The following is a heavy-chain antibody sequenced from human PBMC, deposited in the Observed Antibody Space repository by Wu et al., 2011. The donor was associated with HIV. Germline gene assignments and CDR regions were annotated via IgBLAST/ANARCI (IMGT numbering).Heavy chain of an antibody. D-gene: IGHD2-21*01. Sequence: QVKLVQSGAEVKKPGSSVKVSCKASGGTFSSHGISWVRQAPGQGLEWMGGIIGIFGKANYAQKFQGRVTITADKSTSTAYMELRGLRSEDTAVYYCARDFGGDEEYWGQGTLVTVSS. J-gene: IGHJ4*02. V-gene: IGHV1-69*14. CDR3: ARDFGGDEEY. CDR1: GGTFSSHG. CDR2: IIGIFGKA.